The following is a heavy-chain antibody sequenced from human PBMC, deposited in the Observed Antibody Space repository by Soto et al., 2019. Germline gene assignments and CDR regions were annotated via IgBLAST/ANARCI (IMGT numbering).Heavy chain of an antibody. Sequence: GGSLRLSCAASGFTFSSYWMHWVRQAPGKGLVWVSCINSDGSSTSYADSVKGRFTISRDNAKNTLYLQMNSRRAEDTAVYYCARDLATAMVIGRNYYYGMDVWGQGTTVTVSS. CDR1: GFTFSSYW. CDR3: ARDLATAMVIGRNYYYGMDV. J-gene: IGHJ6*02. V-gene: IGHV3-74*01. D-gene: IGHD5-18*01. CDR2: INSDGSST.